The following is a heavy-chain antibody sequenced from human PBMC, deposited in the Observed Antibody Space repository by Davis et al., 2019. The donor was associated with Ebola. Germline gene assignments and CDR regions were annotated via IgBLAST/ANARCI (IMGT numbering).Heavy chain of an antibody. CDR1: GYTLTELS. J-gene: IGHJ3*02. V-gene: IGHV1-46*03. D-gene: IGHD5-12*01. CDR3: TTPGGQDSGYDVFDI. CDR2: INPNDGRT. Sequence: ASVKVSCKVSGYTLTELSMHWARQAPGQGLEWMGMINPNDGRTIYAQKFQGRVTVTRDTSTTTVYMDLSSLRSEDTALYYCTTPGGQDSGYDVFDIWGQGTLVTVSS.